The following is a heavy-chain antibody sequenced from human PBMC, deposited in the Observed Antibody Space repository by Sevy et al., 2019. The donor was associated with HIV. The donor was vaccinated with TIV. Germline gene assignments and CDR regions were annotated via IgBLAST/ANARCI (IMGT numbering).Heavy chain of an antibody. J-gene: IGHJ4*02. CDR2: IKNDGSST. V-gene: IGHV3-74*01. D-gene: IGHD5-12*01. CDR1: AFTFSSYW. Sequence: GGSLRLSCAASAFTFSSYWMHWVRQAPGKGLVWVARIKNDGSSTRYADFVKGRFTISRDNAKNTLYLQMNSLRAGYMGAYYCTRVPGDGYNSPSFDYWGRGTLVTVSS. CDR3: TRVPGDGYNSPSFDY.